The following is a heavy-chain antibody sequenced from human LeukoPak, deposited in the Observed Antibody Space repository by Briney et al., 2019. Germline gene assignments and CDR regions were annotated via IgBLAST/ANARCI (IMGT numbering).Heavy chain of an antibody. V-gene: IGHV3-30*02. CDR2: IRYDGSHK. CDR3: AKAPVTTCRGAFCYPFDY. D-gene: IGHD2-15*01. CDR1: GFTFSGYG. J-gene: IGHJ4*02. Sequence: PGGSLRLSCAASGFTFSGYGMHWVRQAPGKGLEWVAFIRYDGSHKYYADSVKGRFTISRDSSKNTLFLQMNSLRPEDAAVYYCAKAPVTTCRGAFCYPFDYWGLGTLVTVSS.